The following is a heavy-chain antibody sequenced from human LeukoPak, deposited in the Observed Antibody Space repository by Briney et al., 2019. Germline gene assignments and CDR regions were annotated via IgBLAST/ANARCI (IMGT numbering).Heavy chain of an antibody. CDR3: ARDWDY. Sequence: SETLSLTCTVSGGSVSSGSYYWSWIRQPPGKGLEWIGYIYYSGSTNYNPPLKSRVTISVDTSKNQFSLKLSSVTAADTAVYYCARDWDYWGQGTLVTVSS. CDR1: GGSVSSGSYY. J-gene: IGHJ4*02. V-gene: IGHV4-61*01. CDR2: IYYSGST.